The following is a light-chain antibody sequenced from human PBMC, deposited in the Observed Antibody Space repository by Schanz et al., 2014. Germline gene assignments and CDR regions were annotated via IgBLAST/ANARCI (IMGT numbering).Light chain of an antibody. V-gene: IGLV1-40*01. CDR2: GNK. J-gene: IGLJ3*02. CDR1: SSNVGAGYD. CDR3: ATWDVRLSGWV. Sequence: QSVLTQPPSVSGAPGQRVTISCTGSSSNVGAGYDVHWYQQLPGTAPKLLIFGNKIRPSGVPDRFSGSKSGTSASLAISGLRSEDEAEYYCATWDVRLSGWVFGGGTKLTVL.